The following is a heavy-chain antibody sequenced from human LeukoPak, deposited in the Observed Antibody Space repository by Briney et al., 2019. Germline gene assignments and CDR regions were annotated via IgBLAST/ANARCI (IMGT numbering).Heavy chain of an antibody. CDR3: ARDQNFDF. CDR1: GFTLSSYS. J-gene: IGHJ4*02. CDR2: ISDSSTYI. V-gene: IGHV3-21*01. Sequence: GGSLRLSCAASGFTLSSYSMNWVRLAPGKGLEWVSSISDSSTYIYYADSVKGRFTISRDNAKNSVYLQMNSLRAEDTAVYHCARDQNFDFWGQGTLVTVSS.